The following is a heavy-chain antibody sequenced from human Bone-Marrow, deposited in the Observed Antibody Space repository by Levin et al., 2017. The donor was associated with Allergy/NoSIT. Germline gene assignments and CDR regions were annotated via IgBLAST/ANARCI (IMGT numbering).Heavy chain of an antibody. D-gene: IGHD3-10*01. J-gene: IGHJ4*02. CDR2: ISFDGNQK. Sequence: SCAVSGVTFSSYGMHWVRQAPGKGLEWVAVISFDGNQKYYADSVKGRFTISRDNSKDTLYLHIDSLRADDTAVYYCAKEYGSGSLLDYWGQGTLVSVSS. CDR1: GVTFSSYG. CDR3: AKEYGSGSLLDY. V-gene: IGHV3-30*18.